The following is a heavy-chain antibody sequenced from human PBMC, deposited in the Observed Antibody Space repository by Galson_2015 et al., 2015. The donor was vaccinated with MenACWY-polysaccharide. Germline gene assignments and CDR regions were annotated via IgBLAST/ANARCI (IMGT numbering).Heavy chain of an antibody. J-gene: IGHJ4*02. D-gene: IGHD1/OR15-1a*01. CDR1: GYIFIHYG. Sequence: QSGAEVKKSGASVKVSCETSGYIFIHYGVTWIRQAPGQGLEWMGWISAYNDNTDSAQKFQGRVSMTTDTSTSTAYMELRSLTSDDTAVYYCGRDTFGTGNCNSAGCSRPDFWGQGTLVTVSS. CDR2: ISAYNDNT. CDR3: GRDTFGTGNCNSAGCSRPDF. V-gene: IGHV1-18*01.